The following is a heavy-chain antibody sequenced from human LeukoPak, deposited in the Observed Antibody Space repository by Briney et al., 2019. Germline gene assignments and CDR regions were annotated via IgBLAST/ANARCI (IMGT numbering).Heavy chain of an antibody. D-gene: IGHD6-25*01. CDR1: GGSISSSSYY. V-gene: IGHV4-39*01. J-gene: IGHJ4*02. CDR2: IYYSGST. CDR3: ARRIPPPIAAEDY. Sequence: PSETLSLTCTVSGGSISSSSYYWGWIRQPPGKGLEWIGSIYYSGSTYYNPSLKSRVTISVDTSKNQFSLKLSPVTAADTAVYYCARRIPPPIAAEDYWGQGTLVTVSS.